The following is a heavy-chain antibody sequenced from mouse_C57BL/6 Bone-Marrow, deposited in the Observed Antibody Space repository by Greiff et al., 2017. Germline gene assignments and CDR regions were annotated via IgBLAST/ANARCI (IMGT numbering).Heavy chain of an antibody. J-gene: IGHJ3*01. Sequence: ESGPGLVKPSHSLSLTCSVTGYSITSGYYWNWIRQFPGNKLEWMGYISYDGSNNYNPSLKNRISITRDTSKNQFFLKLNSVTTEDTATYYFAREGLLRGFAYWGQGTLVTVSA. CDR3: AREGLLRGFAY. D-gene: IGHD1-1*01. CDR1: GYSITSGYY. CDR2: ISYDGSN. V-gene: IGHV3-6*01.